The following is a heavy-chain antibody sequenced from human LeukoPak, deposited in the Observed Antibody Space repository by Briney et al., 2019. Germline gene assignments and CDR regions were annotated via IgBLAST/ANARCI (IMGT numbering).Heavy chain of an antibody. CDR2: INPNSGGT. CDR1: GYTFTGYY. Sequence: ASVKVSCKASGYTFTGYYMHWVRQAPGQGLEWMGWINPNSGGTNYAQKFQGRVTMTRDTSISTAYMELSRLRSDDTAVYYCARVRRMVIRPYDAFDIWGQGTMVTVSS. J-gene: IGHJ3*02. D-gene: IGHD3-22*01. V-gene: IGHV1-2*02. CDR3: ARVRRMVIRPYDAFDI.